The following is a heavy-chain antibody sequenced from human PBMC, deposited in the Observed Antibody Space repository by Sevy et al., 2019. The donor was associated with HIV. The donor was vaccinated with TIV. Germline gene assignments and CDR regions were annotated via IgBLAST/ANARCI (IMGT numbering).Heavy chain of an antibody. Sequence: GGSLRLSCAASGFTFSGYDMHWVRQATGKGLEWVSSIGPTGATYYPGSVKGRFTISRENAKNSLYLQMNSLRVGDTAVYDCERAKGVRGANNGLDPWGQGTLVTVSS. CDR2: IGPTGAT. J-gene: IGHJ5*02. D-gene: IGHD3-10*01. V-gene: IGHV3-13*01. CDR3: ERAKGVRGANNGLDP. CDR1: GFTFSGYD.